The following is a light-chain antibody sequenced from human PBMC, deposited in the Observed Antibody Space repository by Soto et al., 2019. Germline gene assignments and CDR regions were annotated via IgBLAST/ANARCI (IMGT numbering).Light chain of an antibody. Sequence: DIQMTQSPSSVSASVGDRVTITCRASQSSNTWLAWYQKKPGKAPELLIYEASSLHSGVPSRFSGSGSGTDFTLTISSLQPEDFAVYYCQQANSFPLTFGGGTKVEVQ. V-gene: IGKV1-12*01. CDR2: EAS. J-gene: IGKJ4*01. CDR1: QSSNTW. CDR3: QQANSFPLT.